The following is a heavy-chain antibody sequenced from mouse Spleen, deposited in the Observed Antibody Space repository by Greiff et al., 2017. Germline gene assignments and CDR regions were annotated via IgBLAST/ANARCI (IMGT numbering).Heavy chain of an antibody. J-gene: IGHJ1*01. CDR2: IWSGGST. CDR1: GFSLTSYG. CDR3: ARKHEYGNYVGYFDV. V-gene: IGHV2-2*01. D-gene: IGHD2-10*02. Sequence: QVQLKESGPGLVQPSQSLSITCTVSGFSLTSYGVHWVRQSPGKGLEWLGVIWSGGSTDYNAAFISRLSISKDNSKSQVFFKMNSLQADDTAIYYCARKHEYGNYVGYFDVWGAGTTVTVSS.